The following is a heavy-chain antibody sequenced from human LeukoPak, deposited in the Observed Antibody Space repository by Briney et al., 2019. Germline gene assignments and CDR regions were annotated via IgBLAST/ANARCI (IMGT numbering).Heavy chain of an antibody. J-gene: IGHJ4*02. D-gene: IGHD3-22*01. CDR3: AKDAHNMIVVVITSHYFDY. CDR2: ISGSGGST. V-gene: IGHV3-23*01. CDR1: GFTFSDYR. Sequence: GGSLRLSCAASGFTFSDYRMHWVRQAPGKGLEWVSAISGSGGSTYYADSVKGRFTISRDNSKNTLYLQMNSLRAEDTAVYYCAKDAHNMIVVVITSHYFDYWGQGTLVTVSS.